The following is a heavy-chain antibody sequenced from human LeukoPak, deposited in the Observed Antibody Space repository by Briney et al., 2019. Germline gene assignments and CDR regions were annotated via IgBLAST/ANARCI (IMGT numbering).Heavy chain of an antibody. Sequence: AGGSLRLSCAASGFTFSSYAMSWVRQAPGKGLEGVSVIYSGGSTYYADSVKGRFTISRDNSKNTLYLQLNSLRAEDTAVYYCARAVGGYSYDYWGQGTLVTVSS. J-gene: IGHJ4*02. CDR3: ARAVGGYSYDY. CDR2: IYSGGST. CDR1: GFTFSSYA. V-gene: IGHV3-53*01. D-gene: IGHD5-18*01.